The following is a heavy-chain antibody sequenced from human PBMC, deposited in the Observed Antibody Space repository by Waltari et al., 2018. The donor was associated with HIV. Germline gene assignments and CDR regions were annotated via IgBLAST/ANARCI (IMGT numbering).Heavy chain of an antibody. CDR1: GFTFSHSW. J-gene: IGHJ4*02. Sequence: EVQLVESGGGLVQPGGSLRLSCAASGFTFSHSWMHWVRQAPGKGLVWVSRINSDGSSTNYAGSVKGRFTVSRDNAKNTLYLQMNSLRAEDTAVYYCARDLYSRNGDDYWGQGTLVTVSS. V-gene: IGHV3-74*01. D-gene: IGHD6-13*01. CDR2: INSDGSST. CDR3: ARDLYSRNGDDY.